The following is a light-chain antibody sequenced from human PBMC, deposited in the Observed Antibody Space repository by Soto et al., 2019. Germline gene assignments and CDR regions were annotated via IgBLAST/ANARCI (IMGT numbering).Light chain of an antibody. V-gene: IGKV3-11*01. CDR3: QHYFNWPYT. Sequence: EIVLTQSPATLSLSPGESATLSCRATRSVSSYLAWYQQKPGQAPRLLIYDASSRPTDIPARFSGSGSGTDFTLTISSLEPEDFALYYCQHYFNWPYTFGQGTKLEIK. J-gene: IGKJ2*01. CDR1: RSVSSY. CDR2: DAS.